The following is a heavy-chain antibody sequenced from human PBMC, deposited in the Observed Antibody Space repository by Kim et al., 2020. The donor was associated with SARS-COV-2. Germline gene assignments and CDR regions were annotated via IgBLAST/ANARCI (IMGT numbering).Heavy chain of an antibody. V-gene: IGHV4-31*03. J-gene: IGHJ6*02. CDR2: IYYSGST. Sequence: SETLSLTCTVSGGSISSGGYYWSWIRQHPGKGLEWIGYIYYSGSTYYNPSLKSRVTISVDTSKNQFSLKLSSVTAADTAVYYCSRYTAMVTAVNDGMDVWGQGTTVTVSS. D-gene: IGHD5-18*01. CDR1: GGSISSGGYY. CDR3: SRYTAMVTAVNDGMDV.